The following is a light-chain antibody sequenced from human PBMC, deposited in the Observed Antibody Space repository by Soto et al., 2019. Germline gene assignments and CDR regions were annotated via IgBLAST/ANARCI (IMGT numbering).Light chain of an antibody. J-gene: IGLJ1*01. V-gene: IGLV2-8*01. CDR2: EVS. CDR3: SSYAGSNNLYV. Sequence: LTQPPSASGSPGQSVTIACTGTSSDVGGYNYVSWYQQHPGKAPKLMIYEVSKRPSGVPDRFSGSKSGNTASLTVSGLQAEDEADYYCSSYAGSNNLYVFGTGTKVTVL. CDR1: SSDVGGYNY.